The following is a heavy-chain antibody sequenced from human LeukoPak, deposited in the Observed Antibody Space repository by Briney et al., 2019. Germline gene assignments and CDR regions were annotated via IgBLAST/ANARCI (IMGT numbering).Heavy chain of an antibody. J-gene: IGHJ5*02. Sequence: SQTLSLTCAVSGGSISSGGYSWSWIRQPPGQGLEWIGYIYHSGSTYYNPSLKSRVTISVDRSKNQFSLKLSSVTAADTAVYYCARVVTYYYGSGSYDWFDPWGQGTLVTVSS. CDR2: IYHSGST. CDR3: ARVVTYYYGSGSYDWFDP. CDR1: GGSISSGGYS. D-gene: IGHD3-10*01. V-gene: IGHV4-30-2*01.